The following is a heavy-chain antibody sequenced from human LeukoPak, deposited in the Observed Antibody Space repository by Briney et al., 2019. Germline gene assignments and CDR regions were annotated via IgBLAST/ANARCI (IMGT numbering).Heavy chain of an antibody. CDR2: INWNGGST. Sequence: PGGSLRLSCAASGFTFDDYGMSWVRQAPGKGLEWVSGINWNGGSTGYADSVKGRFTISRDNAKNSLYLQMNSLRAEDTALYYCARGYSGYDRDPYYFDYWGQGTLVTVSS. CDR1: GFTFDDYG. V-gene: IGHV3-20*04. D-gene: IGHD5-12*01. CDR3: ARGYSGYDRDPYYFDY. J-gene: IGHJ4*02.